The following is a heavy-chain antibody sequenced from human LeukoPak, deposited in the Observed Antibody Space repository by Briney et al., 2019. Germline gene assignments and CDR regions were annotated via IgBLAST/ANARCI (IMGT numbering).Heavy chain of an antibody. CDR1: GDSVSSNSGS. D-gene: IGHD6-25*01. CDR2: IYYRSRWHY. V-gene: IGHV6-1*01. CDR3: VSGGDWAFGWYFDV. Sequence: SQTLSPTCAISGDSVSSNSGSWSWIRQSPSRGPEWLGRIYYRSRWHYEYAVSVQNRISISPDTTKNQFSLQLNSMSPDDSAVYYCVSGGDWAFGWYFDVWGRGALVTVSS. J-gene: IGHJ2*01.